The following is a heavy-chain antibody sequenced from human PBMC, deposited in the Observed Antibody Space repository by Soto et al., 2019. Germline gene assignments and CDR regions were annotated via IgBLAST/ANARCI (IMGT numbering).Heavy chain of an antibody. CDR1: GGSISSGGYX. V-gene: IGHV4-31*03. CDR3: XXXXXXXXXXXXXXXXI. Sequence: QVQLQESGPGLVKPSQTLSLTCTVSGGSISSGGYXXXXXXXXXGXXXEWIGYIYYSGSTYYNPSLKSRVTISVDTSKNQFSLKLSSVXXXXXXXXXXXXXXXXXXXXXXXXXIWGQGTMVTVSS. J-gene: IGHJ3*02. CDR2: IYYSGST.